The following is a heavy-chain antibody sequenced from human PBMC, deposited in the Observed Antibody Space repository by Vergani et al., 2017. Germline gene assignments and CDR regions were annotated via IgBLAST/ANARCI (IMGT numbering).Heavy chain of an antibody. CDR1: GFTVSSNY. V-gene: IGHV3-33*08. D-gene: IGHD2-15*01. Sequence: VQLVESGGGLVQPGGSLRLSCAASGFTVSSNYMSRVRQAPGKGLEWVAVIWYDGSNKYYADSVKGRFTISRDNSKNTLYLQMNSLRAEDTAVDYCARAVVAATLVAVDIWGQGTMVTVSS. CDR2: IWYDGSNK. CDR3: ARAVVAATLVAVDI. J-gene: IGHJ3*02.